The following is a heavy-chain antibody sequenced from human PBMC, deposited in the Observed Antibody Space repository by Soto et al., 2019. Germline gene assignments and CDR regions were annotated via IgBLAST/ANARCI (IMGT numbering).Heavy chain of an antibody. J-gene: IGHJ4*02. CDR2: ISVSSTYA. D-gene: IGHD3-10*01. V-gene: IGHV3-11*05. Sequence: GGSLRLSCAASGLTFSDYYMSWIRQAPGKGLECVAYISVSSTYANYADSVEGRFTISRDNAENSLFLQMNSLRADDTAVYYCARGVRYYSSEKPANFDYWGQGALVTVSS. CDR1: GLTFSDYY. CDR3: ARGVRYYSSEKPANFDY.